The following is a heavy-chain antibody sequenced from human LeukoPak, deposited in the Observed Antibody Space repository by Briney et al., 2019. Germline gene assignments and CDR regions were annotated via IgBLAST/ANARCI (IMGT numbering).Heavy chain of an antibody. V-gene: IGHV3-49*03. CDR1: GFTFGDYA. CDR2: IRSKAYGGTT. Sequence: GRSLRLSCTAPGFTFGDYAMSWFRQAPGKGLEWVGFIRSKAYGGTTEYAASVKGRFTISRDDSKSIAYLQMNSLKTEDTAVYYCTSTASTVTTMGYYFDYWGQGTLVTVSS. D-gene: IGHD4-17*01. CDR3: TSTASTVTTMGYYFDY. J-gene: IGHJ4*02.